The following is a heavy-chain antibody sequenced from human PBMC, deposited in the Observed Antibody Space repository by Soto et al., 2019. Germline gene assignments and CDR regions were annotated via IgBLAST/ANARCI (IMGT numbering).Heavy chain of an antibody. D-gene: IGHD2-8*01. CDR3: ARAKYCTNGVCFYCDC. V-gene: IGHV3-7*03. CDR1: GFTFSSYW. J-gene: IGHJ4*02. Sequence: EVQLVESGGGLVQPGGSLRLSCAASGFTFSSYWMSWVRQAPGKGLEWVANIKQDGSEKYYVDSVKGRFTISRDNAKNSLYRQMNSMRAEDTAGYYWARAKYCTNGVCFYCDCWGQGTLVTVSS. CDR2: IKQDGSEK.